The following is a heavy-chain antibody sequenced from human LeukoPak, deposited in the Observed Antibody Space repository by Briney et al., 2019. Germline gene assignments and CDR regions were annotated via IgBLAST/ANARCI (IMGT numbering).Heavy chain of an antibody. CDR3: VRDRSSSSRGDAFDI. CDR1: GYTFTSNG. CDR2: ISAYNGNT. J-gene: IGHJ3*02. Sequence: ASVTVSCKASGYTFTSNGNSWVRHPHGQGLGLMGWISAYNGNTNYGQKLQGRVTMTTDTSTSTAYMELRSLRSDDTAVYYCVRDRSSSSRGDAFDIWGQGTMVTVSS. V-gene: IGHV1-18*01. D-gene: IGHD6-6*01.